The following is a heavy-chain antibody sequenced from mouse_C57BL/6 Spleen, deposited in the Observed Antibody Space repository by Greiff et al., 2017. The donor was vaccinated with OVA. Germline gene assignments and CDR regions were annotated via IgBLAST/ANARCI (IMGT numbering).Heavy chain of an antibody. CDR3: AKYGSSPL. J-gene: IGHJ3*01. Sequence: EVKLVESGGGLVKPGGSLKLSCAASGFTFSDYGMHWVRQAPEKGLEWVAYISSGSSTIYYTHTVKGRFTISRDNAKNTLFLQMTTLRSEDTAMYYCAKYGSSPLWGQGTLVTVSA. V-gene: IGHV5-17*01. CDR1: GFTFSDYG. CDR2: ISSGSSTI. D-gene: IGHD1-1*01.